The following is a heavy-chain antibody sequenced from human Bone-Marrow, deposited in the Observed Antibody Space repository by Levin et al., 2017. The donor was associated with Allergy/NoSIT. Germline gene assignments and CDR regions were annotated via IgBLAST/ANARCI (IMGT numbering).Heavy chain of an antibody. J-gene: IGHJ4*02. V-gene: IGHV3-48*03. D-gene: IGHD2-21*01. CDR2: ISGSGDSA. CDR1: DFNFSSYT. Sequence: QSGGSLRLSCVGSDFNFSSYTMNWVRQVPGKGLEWLAHISGSGDSASYADSVRGRFSISRDNGENSLYLQMHNLRAEDSGLYYCATLSVFVPNTVASDKWGQGTRVTVSS. CDR3: ATLSVFVPNTVASDK.